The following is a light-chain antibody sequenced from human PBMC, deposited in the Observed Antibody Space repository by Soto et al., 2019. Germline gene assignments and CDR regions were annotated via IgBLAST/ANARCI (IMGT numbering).Light chain of an antibody. V-gene: IGLV2-14*01. CDR2: EVS. J-gene: IGLJ2*01. Sequence: QSALTQPASVSGSPGQSITISCTGTSSDVGGYNYVSWYQQHPGKAPKLMTYEVSTRPSGGSNRFSGSKSGNTASLTIAGLQAEDEADYYCSSYTSGNPGVVFGGGTQLTVL. CDR3: SSYTSGNPGVV. CDR1: SSDVGGYNY.